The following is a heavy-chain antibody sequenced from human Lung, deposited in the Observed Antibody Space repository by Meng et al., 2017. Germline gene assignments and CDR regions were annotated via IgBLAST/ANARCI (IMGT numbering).Heavy chain of an antibody. V-gene: IGHV4-34*01. D-gene: IGHD4-11*01. CDR3: ARGPTTMAHDFDY. CDR2: INHSGST. CDR1: GGFFSDYY. Sequence: SETLSLTCVVSGGFFSDYYWSWIRPPPGKGLEWIGEINHSGSTNYNPSLESRATISVDTSQNNLSLKLSSVTAADSAVYYCARGPTTMAHDFDYWGQGTLVTVSS. J-gene: IGHJ4*02.